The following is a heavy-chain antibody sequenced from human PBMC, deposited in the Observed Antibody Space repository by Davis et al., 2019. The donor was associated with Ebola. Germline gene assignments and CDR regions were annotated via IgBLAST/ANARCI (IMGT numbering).Heavy chain of an antibody. V-gene: IGHV3-23*01. J-gene: IGHJ6*04. D-gene: IGHD6-13*01. CDR2: ISGSGGST. CDR1: GFTFSSYA. Sequence: GESLKISCAASGFTFSSYAMSWVRQAPGKGLEWVSAISGSGGSTYYADSVKGRFTISRDNSKNTLYLQMNSLRAEDTAVYYCAKDGYSSSWEPSYYGMDVWGKGTTVTVSS. CDR3: AKDGYSSSWEPSYYGMDV.